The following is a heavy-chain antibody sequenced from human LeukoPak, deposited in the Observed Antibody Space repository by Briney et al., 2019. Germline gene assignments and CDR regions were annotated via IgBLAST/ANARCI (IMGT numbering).Heavy chain of an antibody. CDR3: ARDRRAGFLEWLPCC. CDR2: ISAYNGNT. V-gene: IGHV1-18*01. Sequence: ASVKVSCKASGYTFTSYGISWVRQAPGQGLEWMGWISAYNGNTIYAQKLQGRVTMTTDTSTSTAYMELRSLRSDDTAVYYCARDRRAGFLEWLPCCWGQGTLVTVPS. D-gene: IGHD3-3*01. J-gene: IGHJ4*02. CDR1: GYTFTSYG.